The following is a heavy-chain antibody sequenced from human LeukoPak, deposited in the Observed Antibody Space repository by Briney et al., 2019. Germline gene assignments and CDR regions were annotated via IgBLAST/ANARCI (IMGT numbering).Heavy chain of an antibody. CDR1: GGSISSGSYY. J-gene: IGHJ4*02. CDR3: ARVYGDGVDY. Sequence: PSQTLSLTCTVSGGSISSGSYYWSWIRQPAGKGLEWIGRIYTSGSTNYNPSLKSRVTISVDTSKNPFSLKLSSVTAADTAVYYCARVYGDGVDYWGQGTLVTVSS. CDR2: IYTSGST. V-gene: IGHV4-61*02. D-gene: IGHD4-17*01.